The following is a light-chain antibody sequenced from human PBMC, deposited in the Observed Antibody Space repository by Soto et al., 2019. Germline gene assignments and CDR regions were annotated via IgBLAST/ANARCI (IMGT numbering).Light chain of an antibody. J-gene: IGKJ4*01. CDR1: QSITNNY. V-gene: IGKV3D-20*01. Sequence: DIVLTQSPATLSLSPGERATLSCGASQSITNNYLAWYQQKPGLAPRLLIYDTTKRATGIPDRFSGSGSGTDFTLTISRLEPEDFAAYYCQQFGRLIIFGGGTKVEIK. CDR2: DTT. CDR3: QQFGRLII.